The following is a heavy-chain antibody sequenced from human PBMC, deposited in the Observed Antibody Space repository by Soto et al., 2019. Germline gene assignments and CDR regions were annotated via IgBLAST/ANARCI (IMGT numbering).Heavy chain of an antibody. J-gene: IGHJ6*03. CDR2: IWYDGSNK. Sequence: QVRLVESGGGVVQLGRSLRLSCAASGFTFSNYGMHWVRQAPGKGLEWVTVIWYDGSNKYYADSVKGRFTISRDNSKNTLYLQMDSLRTEDTAVYYCARGAGGYYYYMDVWGKGTAVTVSS. V-gene: IGHV3-33*01. CDR1: GFTFSNYG. CDR3: ARGAGGYYYYMDV.